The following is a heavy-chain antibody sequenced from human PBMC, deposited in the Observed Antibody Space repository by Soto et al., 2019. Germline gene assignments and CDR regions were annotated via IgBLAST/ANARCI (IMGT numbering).Heavy chain of an antibody. Sequence: DVELVESGGGTGQPGGSLRLSCATSGFTFSTHEMNWVRQAPGRGLEWIAKISGSGSIRNYADSVKGRFIISRDNGQRTVDLQMNSLRVEDTAVYYCARGCVYRGQGTLVTVSP. D-gene: IGHD2-8*01. J-gene: IGHJ4*02. CDR3: ARGCVY. V-gene: IGHV3-48*03. CDR2: ISGSGSIR. CDR1: GFTFSTHE.